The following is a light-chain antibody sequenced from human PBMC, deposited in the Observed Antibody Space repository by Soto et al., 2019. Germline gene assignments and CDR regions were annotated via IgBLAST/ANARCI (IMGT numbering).Light chain of an antibody. Sequence: DIQMTQSPFTLSASVGDRVTISCRAGQTISSWLAWYQHKPGKAPKLLIYKASTLQPGVPSRFSGSGSGTEFTLTISSLQPDDFATYFCQQYSRYPWTFGHGTKVEIK. CDR1: QTISSW. V-gene: IGKV1-5*03. CDR3: QQYSRYPWT. CDR2: KAS. J-gene: IGKJ1*01.